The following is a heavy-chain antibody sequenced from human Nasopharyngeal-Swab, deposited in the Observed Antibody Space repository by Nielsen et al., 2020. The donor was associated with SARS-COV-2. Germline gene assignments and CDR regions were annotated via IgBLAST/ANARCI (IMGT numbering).Heavy chain of an antibody. V-gene: IGHV3-21*01. CDR2: ISSSSSYI. Sequence: GESLKISCAASGFTFSSYSMNWVRQAPGKGLEWVSSISSSSSYIYYADSVKGRFTISRDNAKNSLYLQMNSLRAEDTAVYYCARDSAGHSGGYGQESVIDYWGQGTLVTVSS. D-gene: IGHD5-12*01. CDR1: GFTFSSYS. J-gene: IGHJ4*02. CDR3: ARDSAGHSGGYGQESVIDY.